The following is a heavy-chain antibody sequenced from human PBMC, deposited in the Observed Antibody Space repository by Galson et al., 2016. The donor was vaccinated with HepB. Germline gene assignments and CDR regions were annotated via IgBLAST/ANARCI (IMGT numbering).Heavy chain of an antibody. V-gene: IGHV3-48*02. CDR2: ISDSSSTI. J-gene: IGHJ6*03. Sequence: SLRLSCAASGFTFSTYSMNLVRQAPGKGLEWVSYISDSSSTIYYADSVKGRFTITRDNAKNSLHLQMNSLRDEDTAVYYCARESYYYYYYMDVWGKGTTVTVSS. CDR1: GFTFSTYS. CDR3: ARESYYYYYYMDV.